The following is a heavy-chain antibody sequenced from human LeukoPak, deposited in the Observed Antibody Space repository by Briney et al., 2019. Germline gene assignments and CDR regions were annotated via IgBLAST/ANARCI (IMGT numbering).Heavy chain of an antibody. CDR1: GFTFSSYA. J-gene: IGHJ4*02. CDR3: AREGHIGVWFDY. Sequence: GGSLRLSCAASGFTFSSYAMHWVRQAPGKGLEWVAVISYDGSNKYYADSVKGRFTISRDNSKNTLYLQMNSLRAEDTAVYYCAREGHIGVWFDYWGRGTLVTVSS. V-gene: IGHV3-30-3*01. CDR2: ISYDGSNK. D-gene: IGHD2-21*01.